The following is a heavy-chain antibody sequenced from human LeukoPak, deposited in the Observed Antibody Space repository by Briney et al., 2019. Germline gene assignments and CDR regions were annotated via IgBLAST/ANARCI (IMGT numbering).Heavy chain of an antibody. J-gene: IGHJ4*02. CDR1: GFTFSSYG. V-gene: IGHV3-33*01. CDR3: AREYYYDSSGYYPFDY. Sequence: GRSLRLSCAASGFTFSSYGMHLVRQAPGKGLEWVAVIWYDGSNKYYADSVKGRFTISRDNSKNTLYLQMNSLRAEDTAVYYCAREYYYDSSGYYPFDYWGQGTLVTVSS. D-gene: IGHD3-22*01. CDR2: IWYDGSNK.